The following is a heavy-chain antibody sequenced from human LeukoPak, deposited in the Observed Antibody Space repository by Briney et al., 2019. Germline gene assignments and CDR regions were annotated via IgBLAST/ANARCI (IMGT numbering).Heavy chain of an antibody. V-gene: IGHV4-59*12. CDR1: GGSISSYY. D-gene: IGHD3-10*01. J-gene: IGHJ4*02. Sequence: PSETLSLTCTVSGGSISSYYWSWIRQPPGKGLEWIGYIYYSGSTSYNPSLKSRVTISVDTSKNQFSLNLNSVPAADTAVYYCARAPELYYFDCWGQGTLVTVSS. CDR3: ARAPELYYFDC. CDR2: IYYSGST.